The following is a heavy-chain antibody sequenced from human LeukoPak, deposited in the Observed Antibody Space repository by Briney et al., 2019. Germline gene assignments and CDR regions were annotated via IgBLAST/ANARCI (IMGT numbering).Heavy chain of an antibody. CDR3: ARSYGGNSGRYYYYYMDV. V-gene: IGHV4-61*02. CDR2: VYTSGST. CDR1: GGSISSSGYS. D-gene: IGHD4-23*01. J-gene: IGHJ6*03. Sequence: SGTLSLTCTVSGGSISSSGYSWTWIRRPARKRLEWIGRVYTSGSTDYNPSLRSRVTISVDTSKNQFSLKLSSVTAADTAVYYCARSYGGNSGRYYYYYMDVWGEGTTVTVSS.